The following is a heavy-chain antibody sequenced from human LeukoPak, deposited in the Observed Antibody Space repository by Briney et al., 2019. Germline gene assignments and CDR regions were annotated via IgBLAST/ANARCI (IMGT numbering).Heavy chain of an antibody. V-gene: IGHV3-74*01. J-gene: IGHJ6*03. CDR1: GFSFSSYW. Sequence: GGSLRLSCAASGFSFSSYWMHWVRQAPGKGPVWVSRLNSDGSSTSYADSVKGRFTISRDNAKNTLYLQMNSLRAEDTAVYYCARGQAQQWLVSPWNYYYMDVWGKGTTVTISS. CDR2: LNSDGSST. D-gene: IGHD6-19*01. CDR3: ARGQAQQWLVSPWNYYYMDV.